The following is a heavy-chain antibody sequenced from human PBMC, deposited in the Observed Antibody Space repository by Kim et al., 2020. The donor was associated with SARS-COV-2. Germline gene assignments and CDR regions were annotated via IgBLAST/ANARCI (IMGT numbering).Heavy chain of an antibody. J-gene: IGHJ5*02. CDR3: VSSPGP. CDR1: GFNFSDHW. Sequence: GGSLRLSCTASGFNFSDHWMYWVRQAPGTGPVWVSCIRGDGSTTNYADSVRGRFTVSRDNARNTLYLQMNSLRVEDTAVYYCVSSPGPWGQGTLVTVSS. D-gene: IGHD3-16*02. CDR2: IRGDGSTT. V-gene: IGHV3-74*01.